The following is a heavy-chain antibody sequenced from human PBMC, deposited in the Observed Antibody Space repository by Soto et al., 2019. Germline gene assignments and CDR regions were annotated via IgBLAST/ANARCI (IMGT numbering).Heavy chain of an antibody. CDR3: AKEVGYNWNPNDY. CDR2: ISGSGGST. Sequence: RRLSCAASGFTFSSYAMSWVRQAPGKGLEWVSAISGSGGSTYYADSVKGRFTISRDNSKNTLYLQMNSLRAEDTAVYYCAKEVGYNWNPNDYWGKGTLVTVSS. J-gene: IGHJ4*02. D-gene: IGHD1-20*01. CDR1: GFTFSSYA. V-gene: IGHV3-23*01.